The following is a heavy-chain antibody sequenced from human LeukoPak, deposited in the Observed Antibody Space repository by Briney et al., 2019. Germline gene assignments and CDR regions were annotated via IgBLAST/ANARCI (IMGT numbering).Heavy chain of an antibody. CDR3: ARGDIQCDY. CDR1: GYPFIDYY. Sequence: ASVKVSCKASGYPFIDYYLHWVRQAPGQGLEWMGCINPNTGDTNSAQNFQGRVIMTRDTSISTAYMELTRLTSDDTAVYYCARGDIQCDYWGQGTQVTVSS. D-gene: IGHD6-19*01. CDR2: INPNTGDT. V-gene: IGHV1-2*02. J-gene: IGHJ4*02.